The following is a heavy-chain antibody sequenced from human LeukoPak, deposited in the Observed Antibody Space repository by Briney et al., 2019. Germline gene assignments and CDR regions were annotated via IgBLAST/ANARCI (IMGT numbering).Heavy chain of an antibody. J-gene: IGHJ4*02. CDR3: ARGEKRPVLRFLEWLLEYYFDY. Sequence: SETLSLTCAAYGGSFSGYYWSWIRQPPGKGLEWIGEINHSGSTNYNPSLKSRVTISVDTSKNQFSLKLSSVTAADTAVYYCARGEKRPVLRFLEWLLEYYFDYWGQGTLVTVSS. CDR1: GGSFSGYY. D-gene: IGHD3-3*01. CDR2: INHSGST. V-gene: IGHV4-34*01.